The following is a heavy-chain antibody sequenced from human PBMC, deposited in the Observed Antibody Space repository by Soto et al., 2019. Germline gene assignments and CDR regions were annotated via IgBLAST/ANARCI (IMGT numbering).Heavy chain of an antibody. D-gene: IGHD2-15*01. Sequence: PSETLSLTCSVSGDSISTVDYFWAWIRQPPGQALEYIGYIYKSATTYYNPSFESRVAISLDTSKSQFSLNVTSVTAADTAVYFCARGRYCLTGRCFPNWFDSWGQGTVVTV. V-gene: IGHV4-30-4*01. CDR2: IYKSATT. J-gene: IGHJ5*01. CDR3: ARGRYCLTGRCFPNWFDS. CDR1: GDSISTVDYF.